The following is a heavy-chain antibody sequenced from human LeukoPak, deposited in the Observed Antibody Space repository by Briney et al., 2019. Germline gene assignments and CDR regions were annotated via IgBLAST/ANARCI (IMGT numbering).Heavy chain of an antibody. CDR1: RGSISSYY. Sequence: SETLSLTCTVSRGSISSYYWSWIRQPPGKGLEWIGYIYHSGSTNYNPSLKSRVTISVDTSKNQFSLKLSSVTAADTAVYYCAREFRTPATTGTFDYWGQGTLVTVSS. V-gene: IGHV4-59*12. D-gene: IGHD4-11*01. J-gene: IGHJ4*02. CDR2: IYHSGST. CDR3: AREFRTPATTGTFDY.